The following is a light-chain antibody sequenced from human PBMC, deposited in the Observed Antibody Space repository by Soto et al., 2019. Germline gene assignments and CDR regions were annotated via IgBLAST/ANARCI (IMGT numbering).Light chain of an antibody. CDR2: KLS. CDR3: MQGIRWPFT. J-gene: IGKJ3*01. CDR1: QSLVYSDGNNY. Sequence: DVVMTQSPLFLPVTLGQPASISCRSSQSLVYSDGNNYLYCYQQRPGQSPRRLIYKLSKRDSGVPDRFSGSGSCTDFTLKISRVDAEDVGIYYCMQGIRWPFTFGPWTKVDIK. V-gene: IGKV2-30*01.